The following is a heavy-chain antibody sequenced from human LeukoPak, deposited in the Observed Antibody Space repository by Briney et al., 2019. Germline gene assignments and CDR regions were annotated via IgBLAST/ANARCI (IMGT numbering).Heavy chain of an antibody. CDR2: IYPGDSGT. J-gene: IGHJ5*02. Sequence: KTGESLKISCKGSGYSFTSYWIGWVRQMPGKGLEWMGIIYPGDSGTRYSPSFQGQVTISADKSISTAYLQWSSLKASDTAMYYCARHLSDCSGGSCYSRWFDPWGQGTLVTVSS. CDR3: ARHLSDCSGGSCYSRWFDP. D-gene: IGHD2-15*01. CDR1: GYSFTSYW. V-gene: IGHV5-51*01.